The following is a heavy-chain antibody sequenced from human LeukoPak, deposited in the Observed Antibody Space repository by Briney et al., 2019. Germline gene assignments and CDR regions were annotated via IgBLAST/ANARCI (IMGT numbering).Heavy chain of an antibody. CDR2: IGIDSGNT. CDR1: GFPFIEYS. V-gene: IGHV3-48*01. D-gene: IGHD1-1*01. Sequence: GGSLRLSCTASGFPFIEYSMNWVRDAPGKGREWISYIGIDSGNTKYADSVRGRFTISADKAKNSLYLQMNSLRVEDTAVYYCARDHNYAFDNWGQGTLVCVAS. CDR3: ARDHNYAFDN. J-gene: IGHJ4*02.